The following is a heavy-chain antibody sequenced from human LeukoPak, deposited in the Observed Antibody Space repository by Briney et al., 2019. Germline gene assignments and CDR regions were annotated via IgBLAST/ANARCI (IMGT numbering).Heavy chain of an antibody. CDR3: ARDGVQHFGALGYYYYMDV. V-gene: IGHV1-69*04. CDR1: GYTFTSYG. D-gene: IGHD4/OR15-4a*01. Sequence: SVKVSCKASGYTFTSYGISWVRQAPGQGLEWMGRIIPILGIANYAQKFQGRVTITADESTSTAYMELSSLRSEDTAVYYCARDGVQHFGALGYYYYMDVWGKGTTVTVSS. CDR2: IIPILGIA. J-gene: IGHJ6*03.